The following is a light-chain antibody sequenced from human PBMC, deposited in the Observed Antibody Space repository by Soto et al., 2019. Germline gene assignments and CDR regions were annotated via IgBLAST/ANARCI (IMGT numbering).Light chain of an antibody. CDR1: QGISSY. J-gene: IGKJ5*01. V-gene: IGKV1-9*01. CDR2: AAS. Sequence: IHLTQSPSLRSASGLYRVTSTFLAIQGISSYLSWYQQKPGKAPKLLIYAASTLESGVPSRFSGGGSGTDFTLTINRLQPEDFATYYCQQSYSHLITFGQGTRLEIK. CDR3: QQSYSHLIT.